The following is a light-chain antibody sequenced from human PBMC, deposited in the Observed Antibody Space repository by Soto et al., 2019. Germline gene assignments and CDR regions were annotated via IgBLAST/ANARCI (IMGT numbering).Light chain of an antibody. CDR3: CSYAGTYYV. J-gene: IGLJ1*01. CDR2: EVN. V-gene: IGLV2-8*01. CDR1: SSDVGGYNY. Sequence: QSALNQPPSASGSPGQSVTISCTGTSSDVGGYNYVSWYQQHPGKAPKTMIYEVNKRAAGVPDRFWGSKSGNTASLTISGLQPEDEAEYHCCSYAGTYYVFGTGTKLTVL.